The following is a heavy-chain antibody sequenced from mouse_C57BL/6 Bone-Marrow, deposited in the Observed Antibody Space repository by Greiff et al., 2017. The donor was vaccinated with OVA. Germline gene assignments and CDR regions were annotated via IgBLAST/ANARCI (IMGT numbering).Heavy chain of an antibody. Sequence: EVQVVESGGDLVKPGGSLKLSCAASGFTFSSYGLSWVRQTPDKRLEWVATISSGGSYTYYPDSVKGRFTISRVNAKNTLYLQMRSLKSEDTAMYYCARQGPFAYWGQGTLVTVSA. V-gene: IGHV5-6*01. J-gene: IGHJ3*01. CDR3: ARQGPFAY. D-gene: IGHD3-3*01. CDR1: GFTFSSYG. CDR2: ISSGGSYT.